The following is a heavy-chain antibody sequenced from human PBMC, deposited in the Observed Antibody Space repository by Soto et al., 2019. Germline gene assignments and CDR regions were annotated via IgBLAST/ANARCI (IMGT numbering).Heavy chain of an antibody. CDR1: GFTFSSYS. D-gene: IGHD1-7*01. J-gene: IGHJ5*02. Sequence: EVQLVESGGGLVKPGGSLRLSCAASGFTFSSYSMNWVRQAPGKGLEWVSSISSSSSYIYYADSVKGRFTITRHNDKEFLYLQMNSLRAAGTAVYYCAGSGIATYNWDYADNWFDLCGQGTLVTVCS. CDR3: AGSGIATYNWDYADNWFDL. V-gene: IGHV3-21*01. CDR2: ISSSSSYI.